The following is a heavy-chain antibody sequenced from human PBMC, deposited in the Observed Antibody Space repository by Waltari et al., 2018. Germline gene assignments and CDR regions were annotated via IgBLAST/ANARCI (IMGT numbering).Heavy chain of an antibody. D-gene: IGHD5-12*01. V-gene: IGHV3-33*01. CDR1: GFTFSNYG. CDR2: FGDDGSKK. CDR3: ARGMVATIGPSGLDY. Sequence: QVQLVESGGGVVQPGRSLRLSCAAPGFTFSNYGMPWVRQAQGRGPGWVGVFGDDGSKKYYAESGKGRFTISEDNTKSTVYLQMNSLRAEDRAVYHWARGMVATIGPSGLDYWGQGTLVTVSS. J-gene: IGHJ4*02.